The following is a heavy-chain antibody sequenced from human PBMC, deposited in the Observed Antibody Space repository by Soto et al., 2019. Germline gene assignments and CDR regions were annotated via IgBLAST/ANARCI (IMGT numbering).Heavy chain of an antibody. V-gene: IGHV6-1*01. CDR1: GDSLFSNGVA. CDR3: ARGQYSAMDV. J-gene: IGHJ6*02. D-gene: IGHD5-18*01. CDR2: TYYYRSRWYN. Sequence: SQTLSLTCAISGDSLFSNGVAWNWIRQSPSRGLEWLGRTYYYRSRWYNDYAVSVKSRITVNPDSSKSQFSLYLNSVTPEDSAVYSCARGQYSAMDVWGQGTTVTVSS.